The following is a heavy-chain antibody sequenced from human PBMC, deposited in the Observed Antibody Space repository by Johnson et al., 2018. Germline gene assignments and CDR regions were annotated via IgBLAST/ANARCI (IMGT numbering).Heavy chain of an antibody. CDR3: ARAGSSLKYYYDGMDV. Sequence: QLQLVESGGGVVQPGRSLRLPCAASGFTFSRYALHWVRQAPGKGLEWVAVISYDGRNKYYADSVKGRLTISRDNSKNTLYLQMNSLRAEDTAVYYCARAGSSLKYYYDGMDVWGQGTTVTVSS. CDR1: GFTFSRYA. D-gene: IGHD6-13*01. J-gene: IGHJ6*02. V-gene: IGHV3-30*04. CDR2: ISYDGRNK.